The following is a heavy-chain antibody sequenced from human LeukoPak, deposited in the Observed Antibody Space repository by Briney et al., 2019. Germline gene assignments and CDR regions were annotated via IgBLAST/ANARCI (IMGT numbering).Heavy chain of an antibody. CDR3: ARGKYYYDSSGSLPGYMDV. Sequence: GASVRVSCKASGYTFTSYGISWVRQAPGQGLEWMGWIRAYNGITNYAQKLQGRVTMTTDTSTSTAYMELRSLRSDDTAVYYCARGKYYYDSSGSLPGYMDVWGKGTTVTVSS. CDR1: GYTFTSYG. D-gene: IGHD3-22*01. J-gene: IGHJ6*03. CDR2: IRAYNGIT. V-gene: IGHV1-18*01.